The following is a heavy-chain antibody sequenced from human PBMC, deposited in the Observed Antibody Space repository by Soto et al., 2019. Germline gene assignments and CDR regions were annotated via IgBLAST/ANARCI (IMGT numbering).Heavy chain of an antibody. D-gene: IGHD3-3*01. CDR3: TSRLARLWSGYYLLDY. CDR2: IKSKTDGGTT. J-gene: IGHJ4*02. V-gene: IGHV3-15*01. Sequence: GGSLRLSCAASGFTFSNAWMSWVRQAPGKGLEWVGRIKSKTDGGTTDYAAPVKGRFTISRDDSKNTLYLQMNSLKTEDTAVYYCTSRLARLWSGYYLLDYWGQGALVTVSS. CDR1: GFTFSNAW.